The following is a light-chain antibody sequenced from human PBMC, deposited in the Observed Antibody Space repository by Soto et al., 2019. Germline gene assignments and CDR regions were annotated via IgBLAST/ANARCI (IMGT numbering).Light chain of an antibody. CDR2: GAS. Sequence: ETVLTQSPATLSVSPGERVTLSCRASQSVRSNLAWYQQRPGQAPRLLISGASTRATGIPARFSGSGSGTEFTLTISSLQSEDFAIYYCQQYNDWPPWTVGQGTKVEIK. CDR1: QSVRSN. V-gene: IGKV3-15*01. J-gene: IGKJ1*01. CDR3: QQYNDWPPWT.